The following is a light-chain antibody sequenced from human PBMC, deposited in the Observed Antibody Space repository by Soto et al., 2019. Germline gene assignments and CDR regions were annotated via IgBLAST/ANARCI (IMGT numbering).Light chain of an antibody. V-gene: IGKV3-20*01. CDR2: GAS. CDR3: PQYSSSSWT. CDR1: QRVSSSY. J-gene: IGKJ1*01. Sequence: DIVLTQSPGTLSLSPGERATLSCRASQRVSSSYLAWYQQKPGQAPRLLIYGASSRATGIPDRFSGSGSGTDFTLTSSRLEPEDFAVYYCPQYSSSSWTVGQGTKVEIK.